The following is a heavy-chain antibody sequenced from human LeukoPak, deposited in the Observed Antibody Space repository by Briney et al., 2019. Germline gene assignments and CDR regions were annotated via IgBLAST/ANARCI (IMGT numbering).Heavy chain of an antibody. Sequence: PSETLSLTCTGSGGSISRYHWSWVRQPPGKGLEWIGYIHHTGSTNFNPSLKSRVTMSVDTSENQFSLQLSSVTAADTALYYCATHDGSSWFYFDYWSQGTLVTVSS. CDR1: GGSISRYH. J-gene: IGHJ4*02. V-gene: IGHV4-59*08. D-gene: IGHD6-13*01. CDR2: IHHTGST. CDR3: ATHDGSSWFYFDY.